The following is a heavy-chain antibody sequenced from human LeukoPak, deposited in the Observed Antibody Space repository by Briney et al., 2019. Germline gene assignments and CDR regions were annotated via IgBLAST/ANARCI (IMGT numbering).Heavy chain of an antibody. J-gene: IGHJ4*02. V-gene: IGHV3-53*01. CDR1: GFIVSSNY. CDR3: AGLGYYDALTDILDDF. D-gene: IGHD3-9*01. CDR2: IYSGGST. Sequence: PGGSLRLSCAASGFIVSSNYMSWVRQAPGKGLEWVSIIYSGGSTYYADSVKGRFTISRDISKNTLHLQMNSLRAEDTAVYYCAGLGYYDALTDILDDFWGQGTLVTVSS.